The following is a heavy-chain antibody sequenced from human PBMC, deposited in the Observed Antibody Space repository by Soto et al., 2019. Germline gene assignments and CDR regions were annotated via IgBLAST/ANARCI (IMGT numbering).Heavy chain of an antibody. CDR2: INSDGSRT. Sequence: EVQLVESGGGLVQPGGSLRLSCAASGFTFSSYWMHWVRQAPGKGLGWVSRINSDGSRTSNADSVKGRFTISRDNAKTTLYLKMNSRRAEDTAVYYCARDHYDILTGYEYYFDYWGQGTLVTVSS. V-gene: IGHV3-74*01. CDR3: ARDHYDILTGYEYYFDY. CDR1: GFTFSSYW. J-gene: IGHJ4*02. D-gene: IGHD3-9*01.